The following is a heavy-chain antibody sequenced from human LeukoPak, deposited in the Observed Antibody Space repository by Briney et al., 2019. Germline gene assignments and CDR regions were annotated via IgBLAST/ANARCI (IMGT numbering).Heavy chain of an antibody. D-gene: IGHD2-2*01. CDR1: GFAFSSQA. CDR3: ARGVYCSSTSCSDYYYYYGMDV. V-gene: IGHV3-21*01. Sequence: GGSLRLSCAASGFAFSSQAMGWVRQAPGKGLEWVSSIRSSSSYIYYADSLKGRFTISRDNAKNSLYLQMNSLRAEDTAVYYCARGVYCSSTSCSDYYYYYGMDVWGQGTTVTVSS. CDR2: IRSSSSYI. J-gene: IGHJ6*02.